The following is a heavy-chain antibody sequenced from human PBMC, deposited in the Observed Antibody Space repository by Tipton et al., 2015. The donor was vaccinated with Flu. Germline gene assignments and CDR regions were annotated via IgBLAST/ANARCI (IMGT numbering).Heavy chain of an antibody. J-gene: IGHJ4*02. CDR1: GFTFSSYW. D-gene: IGHD2-15*01. Sequence: SLRLSCAASGFTFSSYWMHWVRQAPGRGLQWVAFMWSDGGNEKYADAVKGRFTISRDNSKNTLYLQMNSLRAEDTAVYYCARTLGGGSCYWGQGTLVTVSS. V-gene: IGHV3-33*08. CDR3: ARTLGGGSCY. CDR2: MWSDGGNE.